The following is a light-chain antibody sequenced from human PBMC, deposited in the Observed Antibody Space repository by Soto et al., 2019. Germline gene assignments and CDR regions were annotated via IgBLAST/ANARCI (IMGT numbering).Light chain of an antibody. CDR1: SSDVGGYNY. CDR2: DVT. Sequence: QSVLTQPASVSGSPGQSITISCTGTSSDVGGYNYVSWYQQHPGKAPKLLICDVTNRPSGVSNRFSGSKSGNTASLTISGLQTEDEDDYYCSSFASSSPLVFGGGTKLTVL. V-gene: IGLV2-14*03. CDR3: SSFASSSPLV. J-gene: IGLJ2*01.